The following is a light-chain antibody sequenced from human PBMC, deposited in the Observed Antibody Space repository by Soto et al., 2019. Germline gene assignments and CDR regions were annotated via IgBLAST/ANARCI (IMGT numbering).Light chain of an antibody. J-gene: IGLJ1*01. CDR2: TNN. CDR3: AAWDDSLGAYV. CDR1: NSNIGTNT. V-gene: IGLV1-44*01. Sequence: SVLTQPPSASATPGQRVTIPCSGSNSNIGTNTVNWYQQLPGTAPRLLIYTNNQRLSGVPQRFSGSKTGTSASLAIGGLQSEDGADYYCAAWDDSLGAYVFGTGTKVTV.